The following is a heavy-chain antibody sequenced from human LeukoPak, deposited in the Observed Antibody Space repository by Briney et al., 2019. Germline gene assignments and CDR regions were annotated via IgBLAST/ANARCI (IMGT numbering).Heavy chain of an antibody. Sequence: GGSLRLSCAASGFTFDDYAMHWVRQAPGKGLEWVSLISWNGGSTYYADSVKGRFTISRDNSKNSLYLQMNSLRAEDTALYYCAKDMAAYYYASGNIDYWGQGTPVTVSS. CDR1: GFTFDDYA. V-gene: IGHV3-43D*03. D-gene: IGHD3-10*01. CDR3: AKDMAAYYYASGNIDY. J-gene: IGHJ4*02. CDR2: ISWNGGST.